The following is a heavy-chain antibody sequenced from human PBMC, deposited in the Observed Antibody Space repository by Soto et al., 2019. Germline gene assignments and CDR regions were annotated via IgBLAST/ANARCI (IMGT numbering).Heavy chain of an antibody. Sequence: SVKVSCKASGGTFSSYAISWVRQAPGQGLEWMGRIIPIFGTANYAQKFQGRVTITADESTSTAYMELSSLRSEDTAVYYCARADDFWSGYYTYYFDYWGQGTLVTVSS. CDR1: GGTFSSYA. J-gene: IGHJ4*02. CDR3: ARADDFWSGYYTYYFDY. CDR2: IIPIFGTA. V-gene: IGHV1-69*13. D-gene: IGHD3-3*01.